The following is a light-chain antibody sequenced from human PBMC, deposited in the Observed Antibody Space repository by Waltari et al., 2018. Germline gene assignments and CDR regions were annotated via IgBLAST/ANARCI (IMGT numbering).Light chain of an antibody. Sequence: IVLPHPPAPLSLSPGERATPSCRASQGVSSYLAWYQQKSGQAPRLPIYAASNRATGIPARFSGSGSGTDFTLTISSLEPEDFAVYYCQQRSDWLLTFGGGTKVEIK. CDR1: QGVSSY. CDR2: AAS. J-gene: IGKJ4*01. V-gene: IGKV3-11*01. CDR3: QQRSDWLLT.